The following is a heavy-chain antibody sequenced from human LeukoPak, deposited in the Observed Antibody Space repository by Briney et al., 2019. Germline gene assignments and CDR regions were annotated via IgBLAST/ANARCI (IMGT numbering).Heavy chain of an antibody. Sequence: GGSLRLSCAASGFIFNSYAMAWVRQAPGKGLEWVSAISGSGGSTYYADSVKGRFTISRDNSKNTLYLQMNSLRAEDTAVYYCAKDLGADYGDYGDFQHWGQGTLVTVSS. J-gene: IGHJ1*01. D-gene: IGHD4-17*01. CDR1: GFIFNSYA. V-gene: IGHV3-23*01. CDR3: AKDLGADYGDYGDFQH. CDR2: ISGSGGST.